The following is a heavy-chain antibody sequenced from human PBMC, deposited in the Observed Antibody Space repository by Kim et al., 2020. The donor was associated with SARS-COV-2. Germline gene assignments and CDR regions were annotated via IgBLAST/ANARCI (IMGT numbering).Heavy chain of an antibody. Sequence: GESLKISCKGSGYSFTSYWISWVRQMPGKGLEWMGRIDPSDSYTNYSPSFQGHVTISADKSISTAYLQWSSLKASDTAMYYGARLGRGGDILTGYVAFDIWGQGTMVTVSS. J-gene: IGHJ3*02. V-gene: IGHV5-10-1*01. CDR1: GYSFTSYW. CDR2: IDPSDSYT. CDR3: ARLGRGGDILTGYVAFDI. D-gene: IGHD3-9*01.